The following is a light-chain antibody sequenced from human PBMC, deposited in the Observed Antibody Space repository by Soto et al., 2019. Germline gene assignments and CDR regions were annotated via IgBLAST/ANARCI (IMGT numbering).Light chain of an antibody. CDR1: QSVNNNS. CDR2: GAS. V-gene: IGKV3-20*01. CDR3: QQYGSSIT. Sequence: EIVLTQSPATLSLSPGERATLSCRASQSVNNNSIAWYHQKPGQAPRPLIFGASRRATGISDRISGSGSGTDFTLTISRLEPEDFAVYYCQQYGSSITFGQGTRLEIK. J-gene: IGKJ5*01.